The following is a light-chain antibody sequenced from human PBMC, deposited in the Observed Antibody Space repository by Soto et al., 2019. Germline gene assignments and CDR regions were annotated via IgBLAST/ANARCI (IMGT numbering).Light chain of an antibody. CDR3: QQRSNWPLT. V-gene: IGKV3-11*01. Sequence: EIVMTQSPATLSVSPGEGTTLSCRASQSVGNNLAWYQQKPGQAPRLLIYGAYTRATGIPARFSGSGSGTDFTLTISSLEPEDFAVYYCQQRSNWPLTFGGGTKVDIK. J-gene: IGKJ4*01. CDR1: QSVGNN. CDR2: GAY.